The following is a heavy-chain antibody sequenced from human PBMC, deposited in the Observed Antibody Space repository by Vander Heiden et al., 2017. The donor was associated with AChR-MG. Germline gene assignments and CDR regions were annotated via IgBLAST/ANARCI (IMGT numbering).Heavy chain of an antibody. D-gene: IGHD5-18*01. J-gene: IGHJ4*02. CDR1: EGTYIGYA. Sequence: QVQLVQSGAEGKKPGSSVRVSCTASEGTYIGYAISWVRPAPGQGLEWMGAIIPTFGTANNAQKFQGRVTITADKSTSTAYMELSSLRSEDTAVYYCATMRGERGYSYGYRYWGQGTLVTVSS. V-gene: IGHV1-69*06. CDR2: IIPTFGTA. CDR3: ATMRGERGYSYGYRY.